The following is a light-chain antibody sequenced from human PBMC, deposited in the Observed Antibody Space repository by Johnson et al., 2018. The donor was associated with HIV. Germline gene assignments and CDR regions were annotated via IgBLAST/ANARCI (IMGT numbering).Light chain of an antibody. V-gene: IGLV1-51*01. CDR3: GTGERSLRAGWV. Sequence: QSVLTQPPSVSAAPGQKVTISCSGNNSNFGNYYLSWYQHLQGTAPKLLIYDNHKRPSGIPDRFSGSKSGTSATLAITGIQPGDEADYYCGTGERSLRAGWVFGTGTKVTVL. CDR2: DNH. CDR1: NSNFGNYY. J-gene: IGLJ1*01.